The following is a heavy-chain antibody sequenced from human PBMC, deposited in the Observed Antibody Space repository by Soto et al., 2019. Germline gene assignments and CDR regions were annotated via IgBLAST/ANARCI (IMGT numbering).Heavy chain of an antibody. D-gene: IGHD3-10*01. V-gene: IGHV1-18*01. CDR1: GYNFTKYG. Sequence: QVQLVQSGTEVKKPGASLKVSCKASGYNFTKYGISWVRQDPGQELEWMGWISAYNGYTKYKQKFQGRVTMTTDTSKSTGYMELRSLRFDDTAVYYCVRAPVPLNYYDGIDVWGQGTTVTVS. J-gene: IGHJ6*02. CDR3: VRAPVPLNYYDGIDV. CDR2: ISAYNGYT.